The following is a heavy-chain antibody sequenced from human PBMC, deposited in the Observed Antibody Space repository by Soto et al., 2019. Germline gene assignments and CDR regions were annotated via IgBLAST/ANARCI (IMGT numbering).Heavy chain of an antibody. CDR3: ARDKSGPADY. CDR1: GFTFTNYW. V-gene: IGHV3-74*01. D-gene: IGHD5-12*01. J-gene: IGHJ4*02. CDR2: INSDGSDT. Sequence: EVQLVESGGGLVQPGGSLRLSCVASGFTFTNYWMHWVHQAPGKGLVWVSRINSDGSDTRYADSVKGRFTVSRDNAMNTVFLQMNSLTAEDTAVYYCARDKSGPADYWGQGTLVSVSS.